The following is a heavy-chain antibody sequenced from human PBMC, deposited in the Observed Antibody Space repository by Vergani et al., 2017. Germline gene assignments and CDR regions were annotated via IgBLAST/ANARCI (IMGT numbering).Heavy chain of an antibody. V-gene: IGHV3-9*01. CDR2: ISWNSGSI. CDR3: AKDHYDFWSGYPNLSPFDL. Sequence: VQLVQSGAEVKKPGSSVKVSCKASGFTFDDYAMHWVRQAPGKGLEWVSGISWNSGSIGYADSVKGRFTISRDNAKNSLYLQMNSLRAEDTALYYCAKDHYDFWSGYPNLSPFDLWGRGTLVTVSS. J-gene: IGHJ2*01. D-gene: IGHD3-3*01. CDR1: GFTFDDYA.